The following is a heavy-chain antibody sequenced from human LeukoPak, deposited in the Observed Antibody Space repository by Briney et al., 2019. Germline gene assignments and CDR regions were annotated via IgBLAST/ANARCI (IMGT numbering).Heavy chain of an antibody. CDR1: GFTFSSYA. J-gene: IGHJ5*02. CDR3: AKDHGWQQLPTGWFDP. Sequence: GGSLRLSCAASGFTFSSYAMSWVRHAPGNGLEWVSAISGSGGSTYYADSVKGRFTISRDNSKNTLYLQMNSLRAEDTAVYYCAKDHGWQQLPTGWFDPWGQGTLVTVSS. D-gene: IGHD6-13*01. CDR2: ISGSGGST. V-gene: IGHV3-23*01.